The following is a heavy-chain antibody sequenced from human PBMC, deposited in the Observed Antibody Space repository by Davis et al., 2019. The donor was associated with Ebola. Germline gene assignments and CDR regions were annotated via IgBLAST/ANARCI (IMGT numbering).Heavy chain of an antibody. Sequence: GESLKISCAASGFTFSSYWMHWVRQTPGKGLVWVSRINTDGSFTDYADSVKGRFTISRDNSKNTLYLHMNSLRVEDTAVYYCAKRWELHYFDYWGQGALVAVSS. V-gene: IGHV3-74*01. CDR2: INTDGSFT. D-gene: IGHD1-7*01. J-gene: IGHJ4*02. CDR3: AKRWELHYFDY. CDR1: GFTFSSYW.